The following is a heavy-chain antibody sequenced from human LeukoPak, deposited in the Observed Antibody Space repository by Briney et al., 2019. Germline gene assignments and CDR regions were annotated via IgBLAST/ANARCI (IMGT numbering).Heavy chain of an antibody. CDR2: IGEEKSGSWT. CDR1: GFTLSNYP. CDR3: AKGVGAKYYDFWSGYYFDY. D-gene: IGHD3-3*01. Sequence: GGSLRLSCAASGFTLSNYPMGWVRQAPVKGLEWLSAIGEEKSGSWTKSADSVKGRFTISRDNSENTLYLQMDSLTVEDTAVYYCAKGVGAKYYDFWSGYYFDYWGQGTLVTVSS. J-gene: IGHJ4*02. V-gene: IGHV3-23*01.